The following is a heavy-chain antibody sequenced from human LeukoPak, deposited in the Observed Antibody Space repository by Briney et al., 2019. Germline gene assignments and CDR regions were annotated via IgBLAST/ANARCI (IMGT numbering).Heavy chain of an antibody. V-gene: IGHV3-48*03. CDR2: ISSSGSTI. Sequence: GGSLRLSCAASGFTFSSYEMNWVRQAPGKGLEWVSYISSSGSTIYYADSVKGRFTISRDNAKNSLYLQMNSLRAEDTAVYYCARGGFYYDSSGYHDYWGQGTLVTVSS. D-gene: IGHD3-22*01. J-gene: IGHJ4*02. CDR1: GFTFSSYE. CDR3: ARGGFYYDSSGYHDY.